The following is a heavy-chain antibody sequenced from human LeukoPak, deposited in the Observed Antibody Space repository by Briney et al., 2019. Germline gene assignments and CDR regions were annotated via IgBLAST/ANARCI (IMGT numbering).Heavy chain of an antibody. V-gene: IGHV1-3*03. CDR2: INAGNGNT. D-gene: IGHD3-22*01. Sequence: GASVKVSCKASGYTFTSYAMHWVRQAPGQRLEWMGWINAGNGNTKYSQEFQGRVTITRDKSASTDYMELSSLRSEDMAVYYCARGPRDYDSSGSYYYYYMDVWGKGTTVTVSS. J-gene: IGHJ6*03. CDR3: ARGPRDYDSSGSYYYYYMDV. CDR1: GYTFTSYA.